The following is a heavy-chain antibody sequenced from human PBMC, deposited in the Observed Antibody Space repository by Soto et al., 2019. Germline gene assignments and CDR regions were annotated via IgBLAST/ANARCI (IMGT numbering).Heavy chain of an antibody. CDR1: GGSVNCYY. D-gene: IGHD2-15*01. Sequence: KTSETLSLTCAVYGGSVNCYYWNWIRQPPGKGLEWIGYIYYSGSTYYNPSLKSRVTISVDTSKNQFSLKLSSVTAADTVVYYCARGGRYCSGGSCYSFDYWGQGTLVTVSS. CDR3: ARGGRYCSGGSCYSFDY. J-gene: IGHJ4*02. CDR2: IYYSGST. V-gene: IGHV4-59*06.